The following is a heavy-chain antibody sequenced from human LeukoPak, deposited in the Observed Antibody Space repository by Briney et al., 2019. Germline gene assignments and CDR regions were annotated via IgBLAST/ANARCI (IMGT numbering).Heavy chain of an antibody. CDR1: GFTFGMYA. D-gene: IGHD3-10*01. CDR3: AKDPIGENYFDY. CDR2: ISGSGGST. V-gene: IGHV3-23*01. J-gene: IGHJ4*02. Sequence: GGSLRLSCAASGFTFGMYAMSWVRQAPGKGLEWVSAISGSGGSTYYADSVKGRFTISRDNSKNTLYLQMNSLRAEDTAVYYCAKDPIGENYFDYWGLGTLVTVSS.